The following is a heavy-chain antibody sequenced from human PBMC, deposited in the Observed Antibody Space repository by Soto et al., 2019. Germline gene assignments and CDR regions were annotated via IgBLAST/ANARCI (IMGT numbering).Heavy chain of an antibody. J-gene: IGHJ4*02. D-gene: IGHD3-22*01. CDR1: GGSISSSNC. CDR3: ARAGGYDSSGYYPYYFDY. Sequence: SETLSLTCAVSGGSISSSNCLMWFRQPPGKGLEWIGEIYHSGSTNYNPSLKSRVTISVDKSKNQFSLKLSSVTAADTAVYYCARAGGYDSSGYYPYYFDYWGQGTLVTV. V-gene: IGHV4-4*02. CDR2: IYHSGST.